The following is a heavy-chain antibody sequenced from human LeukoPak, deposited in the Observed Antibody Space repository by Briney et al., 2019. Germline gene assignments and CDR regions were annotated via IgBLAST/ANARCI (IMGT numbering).Heavy chain of an antibody. J-gene: IGHJ6*02. CDR1: GGSISSGDYY. V-gene: IGHV4-30-4*01. CDR3: ARGKASPYYYYGMDV. CDR2: IYYSGST. Sequence: SQTLSLTCTVSGGSISSGDYYWSWIRQPPGKGLEWIGYIYYSGSTYYNPSLKSRVTISVDTSKNQFSLKLSSVTAADTAVYYCARGKASPYYYYGMDVWGQGTTVTVSS.